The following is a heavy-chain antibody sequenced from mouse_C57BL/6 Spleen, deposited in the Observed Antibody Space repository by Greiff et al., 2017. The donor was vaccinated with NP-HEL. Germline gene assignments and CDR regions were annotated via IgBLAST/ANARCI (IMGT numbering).Heavy chain of an antibody. V-gene: IGHV1-69*01. D-gene: IGHD2-1*01. J-gene: IGHJ2*01. CDR2: IDPSDSYT. CDR1: GYTFTSYW. CDR3: ARREGNYRVFDY. Sequence: VQLQQPGAELVMPGASVKLSCKASGYTFTSYWMHWVKQRPGQGLEWIGEIDPSDSYTNYNQKFKGKSTLTVDKSSSTAYMQLSSLTSEDSAVYYCARREGNYRVFDYWGQGTTLTVSS.